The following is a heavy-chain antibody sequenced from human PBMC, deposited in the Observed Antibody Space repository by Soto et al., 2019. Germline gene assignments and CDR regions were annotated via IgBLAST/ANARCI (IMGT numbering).Heavy chain of an antibody. D-gene: IGHD6-19*01. V-gene: IGHV3-30-3*01. CDR1: GFTFSSYA. J-gene: IGHJ3*02. CDR3: ASQQWLDKGAFDI. CDR2: ISYDGSNK. Sequence: GGSLRLSCAASGFTFSSYAMHWVRQAPGKGLEWVAVISYDGSNKYYADSVKGRFTISRDNSKNTLYLQMNSLRAEDTAVYYCASQQWLDKGAFDIWGQGTMVTVSS.